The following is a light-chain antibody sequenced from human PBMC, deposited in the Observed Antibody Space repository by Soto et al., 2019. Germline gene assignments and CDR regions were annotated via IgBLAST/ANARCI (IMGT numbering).Light chain of an antibody. J-gene: IGLJ1*01. V-gene: IGLV1-44*01. CDR2: TND. CDR1: TSNIGTNT. Sequence: QSVLTQPPSASGTPGQTVTISCYGSTSNIGTNTVNWFQHLPGMAPKLIIYTNDQRPSGVPDRFSGSRSGTSASLAISGLQSEYEADYYCATWDDSVYVFGTGTKLTVL. CDR3: ATWDDSVYV.